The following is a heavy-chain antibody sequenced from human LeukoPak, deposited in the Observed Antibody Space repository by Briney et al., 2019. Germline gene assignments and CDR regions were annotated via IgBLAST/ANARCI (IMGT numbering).Heavy chain of an antibody. V-gene: IGHV1-8*01. CDR2: MNPNTGDT. CDR3: ARLYDSSGYPFDY. CDR1: GYTFTSYD. J-gene: IGHJ4*02. Sequence: ASVKVSCKASGYTFTSYDINWVRQATGQGLEWMGWMNPNTGDTAYAQKFQGRVTMTRSTSLSTAYMELSNLRSEDTAVYYCARLYDSSGYPFDYWGQGTLVTVSS. D-gene: IGHD3-22*01.